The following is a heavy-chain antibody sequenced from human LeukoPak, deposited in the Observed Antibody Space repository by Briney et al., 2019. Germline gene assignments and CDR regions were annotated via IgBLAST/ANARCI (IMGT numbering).Heavy chain of an antibody. CDR3: ARQLSGDYSFDY. J-gene: IGHJ4*02. CDR2: IYYSGST. D-gene: IGHD4-11*01. CDR1: GGSISNYY. Sequence: SETLSLTCTVSGGSISNYYWSWIRQPPGKGLEWIGYIYYSGSTNYNPSLKSRVTISVDTSKNQFSLKLSSVTAADTAVYYCARQLSGDYSFDYWGLGTLVTVSS. V-gene: IGHV4-59*08.